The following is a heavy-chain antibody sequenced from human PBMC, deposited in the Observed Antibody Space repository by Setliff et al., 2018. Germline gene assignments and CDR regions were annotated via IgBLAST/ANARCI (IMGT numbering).Heavy chain of an antibody. CDR3: VTDTPFSDSWTGEDY. Sequence: PGGSLRLSCAASGFTFSTYGMHWVRQPPGKGLEWVTFIKYDGSYIDYTDSVKGRFTLSRDNSKNTLYLQMNSLETEDTAVYYCVTDTPFSDSWTGEDYWGQGTLVTVSS. D-gene: IGHD2-8*02. V-gene: IGHV3-30*02. CDR2: IKYDGSYI. CDR1: GFTFSTYG. J-gene: IGHJ4*02.